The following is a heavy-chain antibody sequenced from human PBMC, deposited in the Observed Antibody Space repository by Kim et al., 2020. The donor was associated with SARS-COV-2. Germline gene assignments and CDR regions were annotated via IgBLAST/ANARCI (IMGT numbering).Heavy chain of an antibody. Sequence: GGSLRLSCVASGFSFSPYSMDWVRQTPGKGLEWLSYITGYSNTIYYADSVKGRFTISRDNAKNSVYLQMNSLRVEDTAVYYCVRGGPGSFDIWGQGTKVTVSS. CDR2: ITGYSNTI. J-gene: IGHJ3*02. CDR3: VRGGPGSFDI. CDR1: GFSFSPYS. V-gene: IGHV3-48*04. D-gene: IGHD3-10*01.